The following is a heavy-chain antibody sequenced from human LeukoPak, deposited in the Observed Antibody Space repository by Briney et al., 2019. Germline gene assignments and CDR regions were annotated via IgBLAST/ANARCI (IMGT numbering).Heavy chain of an antibody. Sequence: GGSLRLSCAASGFTVSSNYMSWVRQAPGKGLEWVSIIYSGGTTYYADSVKGRFTISRDNSKNTLYLQMNSLRAEDTAVYYCASGGYNYGYRHWGQGTLVTVSS. J-gene: IGHJ4*02. CDR1: GFTVSSNY. V-gene: IGHV3-53*01. CDR3: ASGGYNYGYRH. CDR2: IYSGGTT. D-gene: IGHD5-18*01.